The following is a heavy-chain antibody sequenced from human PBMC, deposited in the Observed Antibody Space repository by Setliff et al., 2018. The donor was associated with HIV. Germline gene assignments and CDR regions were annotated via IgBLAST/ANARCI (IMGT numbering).Heavy chain of an antibody. D-gene: IGHD1-26*01. V-gene: IGHV1-3*01. CDR2: INAGNGNT. CDR1: GYTFTSYA. J-gene: IGHJ4*02. Sequence: GASVKVSCKASGYTFTSYALHWVRQAPGQRFEWMGWINAGNGNTKYSQNFQDRITITRDTSASTVYMELSSLRSEDTAVYYCARERYSDNTDNYYESGYWGQGTLVTVSS. CDR3: ARERYSDNTDNYYESGY.